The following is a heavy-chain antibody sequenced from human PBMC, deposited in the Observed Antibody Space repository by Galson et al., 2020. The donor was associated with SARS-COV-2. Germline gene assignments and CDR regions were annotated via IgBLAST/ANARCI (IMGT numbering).Heavy chain of an antibody. CDR2: INPNSGGT. Sequence: ASVKVSCKASGYTFTGYYMHWVRQATGQGLEWMGWINPNSGGTNYAQKFQGRVTMTRDTSISTAYMELSRLRSDDTAVYYCARHNNYYYYYGMDVWGQGTTVTVSS. D-gene: IGHD1-20*01. CDR3: ARHNNYYYYYGMDV. J-gene: IGHJ6*02. V-gene: IGHV1-2*02. CDR1: GYTFTGYY.